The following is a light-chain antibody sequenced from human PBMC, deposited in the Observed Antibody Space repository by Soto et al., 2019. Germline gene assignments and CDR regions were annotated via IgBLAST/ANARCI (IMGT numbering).Light chain of an antibody. CDR3: QQYGSSGT. J-gene: IGKJ1*01. V-gene: IGKV3-20*01. Sequence: IVLTQSPGSLSLSPGDRATLSCRASQSVGGNVAWYQQIPGQPPKLLIFGASSRATGIADKFSGSGSGTDFTLTISRLEPEDFAVYYCQQYGSSGTFGQGTKVDIK. CDR2: GAS. CDR1: QSVGGN.